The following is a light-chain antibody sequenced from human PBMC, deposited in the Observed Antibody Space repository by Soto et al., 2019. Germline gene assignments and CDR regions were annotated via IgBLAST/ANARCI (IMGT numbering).Light chain of an antibody. Sequence: DIRMTQYPSTLSASVGDRVTITCGASQSISSWLAWYQQKPGKAPKLLIYDASSLESGVPSRFSGSGSGTEFTLTISSLKTDDFANYYCQQYNSYYTLTFGGGTKVDIK. CDR1: QSISSW. V-gene: IGKV1-5*01. CDR2: DAS. J-gene: IGKJ4*01. CDR3: QQYNSYYTLT.